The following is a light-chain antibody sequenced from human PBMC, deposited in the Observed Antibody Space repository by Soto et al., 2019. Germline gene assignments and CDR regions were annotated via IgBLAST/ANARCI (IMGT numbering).Light chain of an antibody. J-gene: IGKJ3*01. V-gene: IGKV1-8*01. Sequence: AIRLTQSPSSLSASTGHSVTITCRATQGISSFLAWYQQKPGKPPNLLIYGASHLKSGVPSRFSGSGSGTDFTLTISSLQSEDFATYYCLQYCTYPRFFGPGTKVDI. CDR1: QGISSF. CDR2: GAS. CDR3: LQYCTYPRF.